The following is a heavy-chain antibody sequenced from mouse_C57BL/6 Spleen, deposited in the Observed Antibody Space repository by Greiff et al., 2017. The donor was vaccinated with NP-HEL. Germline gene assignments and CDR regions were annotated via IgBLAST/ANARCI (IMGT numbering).Heavy chain of an antibody. Sequence: QVQLQQSGPELVKPGASVKISCKASGYAFSSSWMNWVKQRPGKGLEWIGRIYPGDGDTNYNGKFKGKATLTADTSSSTAYMQLSSLTSEDSAVYFCARRGDGYYYDMDDWGTGTTVTVSS. D-gene: IGHD2-3*01. CDR2: IYPGDGDT. CDR1: GYAFSSSW. CDR3: ARRGDGYYYDMDD. V-gene: IGHV1-82*01. J-gene: IGHJ4*01.